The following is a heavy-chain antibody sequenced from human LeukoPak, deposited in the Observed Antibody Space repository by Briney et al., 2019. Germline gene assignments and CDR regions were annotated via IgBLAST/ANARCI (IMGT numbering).Heavy chain of an antibody. Sequence: TLSLTCTVSGGSISSYYWSWIRQPPGKALEWLARIDWDDDKYYSTSLKTRLTISKDTSKNQVVLTMTNMDPVDTATYYCARTVYQLLPYFDYWGQGTLVTVSS. D-gene: IGHD2-2*01. CDR3: ARTVYQLLPYFDY. CDR1: GGSISSYYW. CDR2: IDWDDDK. J-gene: IGHJ4*02. V-gene: IGHV2-70*11.